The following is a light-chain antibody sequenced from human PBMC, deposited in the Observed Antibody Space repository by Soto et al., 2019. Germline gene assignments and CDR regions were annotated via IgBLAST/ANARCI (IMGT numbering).Light chain of an antibody. V-gene: IGKV1-39*01. CDR2: AAS. CDR3: QQSYSTPRT. Sequence: DIQMTQSPSSLSASVGDRVTITCRASQSISSYLNWYQQKPGKAPKLLIYAASSLQSGVPSRLSGSGSGTDFTLTISSLQPEDFATYYCQQSYSTPRTFGQGTTV. CDR1: QSISSY. J-gene: IGKJ1*01.